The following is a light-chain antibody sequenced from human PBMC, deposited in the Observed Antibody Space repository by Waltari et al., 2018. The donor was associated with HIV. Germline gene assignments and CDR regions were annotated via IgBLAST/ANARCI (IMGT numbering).Light chain of an antibody. V-gene: IGLV2-14*03. CDR1: SRDAGGYNY. Sequence: QSALTKPASVSGSPGQSITIPCTATSRDAGGYNYVSWYQQHPGKAPKLMIYDVSNRPSGFSNRFSGSKSGNTPSLTISGLQAEDEADYYCSSYTSSSPYAFGTGTKVTVL. CDR2: DVS. CDR3: SSYTSSSPYA. J-gene: IGLJ1*01.